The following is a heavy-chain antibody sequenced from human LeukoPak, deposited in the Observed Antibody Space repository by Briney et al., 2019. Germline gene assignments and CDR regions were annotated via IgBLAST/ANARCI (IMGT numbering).Heavy chain of an antibody. CDR1: GFTFSDYY. D-gene: IGHD3-3*01. V-gene: IGHV3-11*04. Sequence: GGSLRLSCAASGFTFSDYYMSWIRQAPGKGLEWVSYISSSGSTIYYADSVKGRFTISRDNSKNTLYLHMKSLRAEDTAVYYCAKDLGHYDPGGYWGQGTLVTVSS. CDR2: ISSSGSTI. J-gene: IGHJ4*02. CDR3: AKDLGHYDPGGY.